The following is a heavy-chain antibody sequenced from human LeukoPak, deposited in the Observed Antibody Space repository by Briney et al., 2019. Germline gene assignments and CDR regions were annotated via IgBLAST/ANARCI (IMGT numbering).Heavy chain of an antibody. V-gene: IGHV3-23*01. Sequence: PGGSLRLSCVASGFTFSSYAMSWVRQAPGKGLEWVSGISGSGGRTYSADSVQGRFTISRDNSKNTLDLQMNSLSAEDTAVYYCAKTESRPEYGSGHFTYFFYYMDVWGKGTTVTVSS. J-gene: IGHJ6*03. CDR2: ISGSGGRT. D-gene: IGHD6-19*01. CDR1: GFTFSSYA. CDR3: AKTESRPEYGSGHFTYFFYYMDV.